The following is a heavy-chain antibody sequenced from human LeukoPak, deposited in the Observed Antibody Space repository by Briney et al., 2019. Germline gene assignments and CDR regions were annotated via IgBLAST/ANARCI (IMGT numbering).Heavy chain of an antibody. CDR3: ARVEEDAFDI. V-gene: IGHV4-30-4*08. D-gene: IGHD5-24*01. CDR2: IYYSGST. Sequence: SETLSLTCTVSGGSISSGDYYWSWIRQPPGKGLEWIGYIYYSGSTYYNPSLKSRVTISVDTSKNQFSPKLSSVTAADTAVYYCARVEEDAFDIWGQGTMVTVSS. CDR1: GGSISSGDYY. J-gene: IGHJ3*02.